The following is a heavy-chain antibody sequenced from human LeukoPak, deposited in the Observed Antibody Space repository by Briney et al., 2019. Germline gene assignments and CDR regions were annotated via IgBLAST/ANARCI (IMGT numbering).Heavy chain of an antibody. V-gene: IGHV6-1*01. J-gene: IGHJ2*01. Sequence: SQTLSLTCAISGDSVSSNSAAWNWIRQSPSRGLEWLGRTYYRSKWFNDYAVSVSSRITIIPDTSKNQISLQLNSVTPEDTAVYYCARDPVTRGAGWYFDLWGRGTFVTVSS. CDR2: TYYRSKWFN. D-gene: IGHD3-3*01. CDR3: ARDPVTRGAGWYFDL. CDR1: GDSVSSNSAA.